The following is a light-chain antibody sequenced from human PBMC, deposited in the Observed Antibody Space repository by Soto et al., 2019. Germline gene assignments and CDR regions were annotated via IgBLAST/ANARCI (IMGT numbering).Light chain of an antibody. Sequence: IQMTKSPSSLSASVRDRVTITCRASQVIGNDLGWYQQKPGKAPNLLIYAASSLRSGVPSRFSGSGSGTHFTLTINSLQAEDSATYFCLQDYTYPWTFGQGTKVEIK. J-gene: IGKJ1*01. CDR3: LQDYTYPWT. V-gene: IGKV1-6*02. CDR1: QVIGND. CDR2: AAS.